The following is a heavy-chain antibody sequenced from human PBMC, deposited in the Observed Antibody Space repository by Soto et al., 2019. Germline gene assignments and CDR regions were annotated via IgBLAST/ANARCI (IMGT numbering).Heavy chain of an antibody. CDR3: AKRIMATIGHFDS. CDR2: ISGIGHST. V-gene: IGHV3-23*01. D-gene: IGHD5-12*01. J-gene: IGHJ4*02. Sequence: EVQLLESGGGLVQPGMSLRLSCAASGFTFSSYAMSWVRQAPGKGLEWVSAISGIGHSTYYADSVKGRFTNSRDNSKNELYLQMNSLRAEDTAVYYCAKRIMATIGHFDSWGQGTLVTVSS. CDR1: GFTFSSYA.